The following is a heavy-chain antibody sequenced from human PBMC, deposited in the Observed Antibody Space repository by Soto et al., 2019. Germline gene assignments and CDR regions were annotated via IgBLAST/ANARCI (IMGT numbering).Heavy chain of an antibody. CDR2: IYHSGST. Sequence: PSETLSLTCTVSGGSISIGGYSWSWIRQPPGKGLEWIGYIYHSGSTYYNPSLMSRVTISVDTSKNEFSLKLSSVTAAETAVYYCARHGFTGGYYDVFDIWGQGTMVTVSS. J-gene: IGHJ3*02. V-gene: IGHV4-30-2*03. D-gene: IGHD1-26*01. CDR1: GGSISIGGYS. CDR3: ARHGFTGGYYDVFDI.